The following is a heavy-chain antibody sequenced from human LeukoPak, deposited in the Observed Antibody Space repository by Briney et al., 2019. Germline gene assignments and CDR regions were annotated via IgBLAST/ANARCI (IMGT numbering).Heavy chain of an antibody. V-gene: IGHV3-48*02. CDR3: ARAAYASSPDY. CDR2: ISPTSSDI. CDR1: GFTFSSYS. D-gene: IGHD6-13*01. J-gene: IGHJ4*02. Sequence: GGSLRLSCAASGFTFSSYSMNWVRQAPGKGLEWVSYISPTSSDIFYADSVKGRFTISRDNARNSLYLQMNSLGDEDTALYYCARAAYASSPDYWGQGTLVTVSS.